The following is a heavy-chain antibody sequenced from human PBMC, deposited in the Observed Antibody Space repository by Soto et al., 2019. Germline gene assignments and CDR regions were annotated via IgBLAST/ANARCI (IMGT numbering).Heavy chain of an antibody. J-gene: IGHJ4*02. D-gene: IGHD3-22*01. CDR2: INHSGST. Sequence: XETLSLTCAVYGGSFSGYYWSWIRQPPGKGLDWIGEINHSGSTNYNPSLKSRVTISVDTSKNQFSLKLSSVTAADTAVYYCARGRRITMIVVVITTYFDYWGQGTLVTVSS. CDR3: ARGRRITMIVVVITTYFDY. V-gene: IGHV4-34*01. CDR1: GGSFSGYY.